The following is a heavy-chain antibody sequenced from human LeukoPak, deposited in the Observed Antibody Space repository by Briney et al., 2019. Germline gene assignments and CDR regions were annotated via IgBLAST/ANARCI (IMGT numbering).Heavy chain of an antibody. CDR2: IHPDSSDK. CDR3: TRLPRETAGDY. J-gene: IGHJ4*02. CDR1: GFTFRHSW. D-gene: IGHD1-14*01. V-gene: IGHV3-7*03. Sequence: GGSLRLSCEASGFTFRHSWLSWIRQTPGKGREWVANIHPDSSDKFYVDSMEGRFTISRDNTKNSLYLQIDNARLDDTGLYYCTRLPRETAGDYWGQGVPVIVSS.